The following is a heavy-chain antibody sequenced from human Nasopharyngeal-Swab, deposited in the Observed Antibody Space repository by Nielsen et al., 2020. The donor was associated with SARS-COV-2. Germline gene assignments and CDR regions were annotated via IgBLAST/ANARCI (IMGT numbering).Heavy chain of an antibody. CDR3: ASRIAVASGHYRPFDY. Sequence: WIRQPPGKGLEWIGSIYYRGSTYYNPSLASRVTISVDTSKDHFSLKLSSVTAPDTAVYYCASRIAVASGHYRPFDYWGQGTLVTVSS. CDR2: IYYRGST. D-gene: IGHD6-19*01. J-gene: IGHJ4*02. V-gene: IGHV4-39*02.